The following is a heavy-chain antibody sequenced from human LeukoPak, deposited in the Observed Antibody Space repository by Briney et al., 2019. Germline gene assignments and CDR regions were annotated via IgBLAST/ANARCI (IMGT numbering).Heavy chain of an antibody. V-gene: IGHV1-2*02. Sequence: ASVKVSCKASGYTFTGYYMHWVRQAPGQGLEWMGWINPNSGGTNYAQKFQGRVTMTRDTSISTAYMELSRLRSDDTAVYYCAREMGLRHDYVWGSYPFDPWGQGTLVTVSS. CDR2: INPNSGGT. CDR3: AREMGLRHDYVWGSYPFDP. J-gene: IGHJ5*02. CDR1: GYTFTGYY. D-gene: IGHD3-16*02.